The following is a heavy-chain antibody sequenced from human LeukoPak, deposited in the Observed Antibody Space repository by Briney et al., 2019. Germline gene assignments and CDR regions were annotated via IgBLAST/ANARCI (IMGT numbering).Heavy chain of an antibody. J-gene: IGHJ4*02. CDR3: AKDHVVVTATFADY. V-gene: IGHV3-23*01. Sequence: GGSLRLSCAASGFTFSSYSMSWVRQAPGKGLEWVSAISGSGGSTYYADSVKGRFTISRDNSKNTLYLQMNSLRAEDTAVYYCAKDHVVVTATFADYWGQGTLVTVSS. D-gene: IGHD2-21*02. CDR2: ISGSGGST. CDR1: GFTFSSYS.